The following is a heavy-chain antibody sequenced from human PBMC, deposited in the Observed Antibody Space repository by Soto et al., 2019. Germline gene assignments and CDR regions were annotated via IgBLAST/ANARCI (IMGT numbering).Heavy chain of an antibody. V-gene: IGHV4-59*01. J-gene: IGHJ4*02. CDR1: LGSISNDC. D-gene: IGHD3-9*01. CDR3: ARGYDFLTA. Sequence: QVQLQESGPGLVKPSETLSLTCSVSLGSISNDCWNWVAQSPGKGLEWIGYIYNSGSTNYNPSLKSRVTMSMDTSKKEISLKLNSVTAADTALYYCARGYDFLTAWGQGTLVTVSS. CDR2: IYNSGST.